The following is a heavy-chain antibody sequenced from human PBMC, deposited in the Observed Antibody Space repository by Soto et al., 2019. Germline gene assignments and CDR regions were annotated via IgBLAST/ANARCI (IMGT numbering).Heavy chain of an antibody. J-gene: IGHJ6*02. V-gene: IGHV5-10-1*01. CDR2: IDPSDSYT. Sequence: GESLKISCKGSGYSFTSYWISWVRQMPGKGLEWMGRIDPSDSYTNYSPSFQGHVTISADKSISTAYLQWSSLKATDTAMYYCASTPRAYYYGMDVWGQGTTVTVSS. CDR3: ASTPRAYYYGMDV. CDR1: GYSFTSYW.